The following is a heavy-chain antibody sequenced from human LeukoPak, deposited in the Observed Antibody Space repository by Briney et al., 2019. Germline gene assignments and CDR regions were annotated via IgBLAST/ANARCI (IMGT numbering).Heavy chain of an antibody. Sequence: GRSLRLSCAASGFTFDDYGMSWVSQAPGKGLEWVSRINWNGGSTGYADSVKGRFTVSRDNAKDSLYLQMNSLRAEDTALYYCARGAFGSPYGSGSYYEPSHFDYWGQGTLVTVSS. CDR1: GFTFDDYG. V-gene: IGHV3-20*04. J-gene: IGHJ4*02. D-gene: IGHD3-10*01. CDR2: INWNGGST. CDR3: ARGAFGSPYGSGSYYEPSHFDY.